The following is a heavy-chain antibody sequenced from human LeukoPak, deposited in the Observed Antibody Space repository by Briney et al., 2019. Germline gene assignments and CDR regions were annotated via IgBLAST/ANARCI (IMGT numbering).Heavy chain of an antibody. CDR2: ISSSSSYI. D-gene: IGHD1-26*01. V-gene: IGHV3-21*01. CDR1: GFTFSSYS. CDR3: AKAVSEWEPLDY. J-gene: IGHJ4*02. Sequence: PGGSLRLSCAASGFTFSSYSMNWVRQAPGKGLEWVSSISSSSSYIYCADSVKGRFTISRDNAKNSLYLQMNSLRAEDTAVYYCAKAVSEWEPLDYWGQGTLVTVSS.